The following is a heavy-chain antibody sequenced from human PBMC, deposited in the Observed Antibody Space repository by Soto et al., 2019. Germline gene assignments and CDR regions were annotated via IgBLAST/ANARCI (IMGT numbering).Heavy chain of an antibody. D-gene: IGHD1-26*01. CDR1: GFTFRSYA. V-gene: IGHV3-30-3*01. Sequence: LGLSCAASGFTFRSYAMHWVRQAPGKGLEWVSVISYDGSNKYYADSVKGRFTISRDNSKNTLYLQMNSLRAEDTAVYYCAREYPGWAPYYYYGMDVWGQGTTVTVSS. CDR2: ISYDGSNK. J-gene: IGHJ6*02. CDR3: AREYPGWAPYYYYGMDV.